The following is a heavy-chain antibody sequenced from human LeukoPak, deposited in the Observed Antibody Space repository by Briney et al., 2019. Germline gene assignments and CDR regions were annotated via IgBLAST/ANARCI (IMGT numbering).Heavy chain of an antibody. J-gene: IGHJ3*02. V-gene: IGHV4-38-2*02. CDR2: IYHSVST. D-gene: IGHD3-22*01. CDR3: ARPYYDSSGYYLDAFDI. CDR1: GYSISSGYY. Sequence: PSETLSLTCTVSGYSISSGYYWGWLRQPPGKGLEWIGSIYHSVSTYYNPSLKSRFTMSVDTSKNQFSLKLSSVTAADTAVYYCARPYYDSSGYYLDAFDIWGQGTMVTVSS.